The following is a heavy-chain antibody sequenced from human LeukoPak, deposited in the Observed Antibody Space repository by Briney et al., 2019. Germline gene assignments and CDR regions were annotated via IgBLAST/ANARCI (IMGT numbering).Heavy chain of an antibody. CDR1: GFTFSNYW. Sequence: GGSLRLSCAASGFTFSNYWMSWVRQAPGKGLEWVTNINQDGTKKYYVDSVKGRFTISRDSAKNSLYLQMDSLRAEDTAIYYCARCSGWAFKNWGQGNLVTVSS. CDR3: ARCSGWAFKN. J-gene: IGHJ4*02. D-gene: IGHD6-19*01. V-gene: IGHV3-7*01. CDR2: INQDGTKK.